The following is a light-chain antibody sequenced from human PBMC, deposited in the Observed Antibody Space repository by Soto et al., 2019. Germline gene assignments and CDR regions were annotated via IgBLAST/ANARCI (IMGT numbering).Light chain of an antibody. CDR3: SSFTSINTCV. CDR1: SSDVGGYNY. J-gene: IGLJ3*02. Sequence: QSALTQPASVSGSPGQSITISCTGTSSDVGGYNYVSWYQQHPGKAPKLMIYEVSNRPSGVSNRFSGSKSGNTASLTISGLQAEYEADYYCSSFTSINTCVFGGGTKLTVL. V-gene: IGLV2-14*01. CDR2: EVS.